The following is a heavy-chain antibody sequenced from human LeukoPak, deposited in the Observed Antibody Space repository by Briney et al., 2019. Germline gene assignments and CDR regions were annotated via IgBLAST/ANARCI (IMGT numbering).Heavy chain of an antibody. V-gene: IGHV3-7*03. J-gene: IGHJ4*02. CDR1: GFTFSDCW. Sequence: GGSLRLSCEASGFTFSDCWMSWIRQTPGKGLEWVANIKDDGSEKYYVDSVKGRFTISRDNAKNSLYLQMNSLKTEDTAVYYCTRDKEWWLRFAGGYWGQGTLVTVSS. D-gene: IGHD5-12*01. CDR3: TRDKEWWLRFAGGY. CDR2: IKDDGSEK.